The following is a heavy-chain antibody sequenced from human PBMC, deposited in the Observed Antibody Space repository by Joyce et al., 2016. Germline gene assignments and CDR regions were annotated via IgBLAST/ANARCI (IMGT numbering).Heavy chain of an antibody. CDR3: ARDRYGTDAYNDGAFDI. J-gene: IGHJ3*02. V-gene: IGHV3-33*01. D-gene: IGHD5-24*01. CDR2: IWFDGTNK. CDR1: GFTFSTYG. Sequence: QVQVVESGGGVVQPGRSLRLSCAASGFTFSTYGMHWVRQAPGKGLEGVAVIWFDGTNKYYADSVKGRFTISRDNSKNTLFLQMNSLRAEDTALYYCARDRYGTDAYNDGAFDIWGQGTMVTVSS.